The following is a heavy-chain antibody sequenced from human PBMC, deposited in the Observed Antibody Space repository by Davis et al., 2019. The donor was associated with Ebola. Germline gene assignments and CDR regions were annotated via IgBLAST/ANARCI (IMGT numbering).Heavy chain of an antibody. CDR2: IYSGGST. Sequence: GESLKISCAASGFTVGSNYMSWVRQAPGKGLEWVSVIYSGGSTYYADSVKGRFTISRHNSKNTLYLQMNSLRAEDTAVYYCARVGLRFLEWLSFDYWGQGTLVTVSS. CDR1: GFTVGSNY. J-gene: IGHJ4*02. CDR3: ARVGLRFLEWLSFDY. D-gene: IGHD3-3*01. V-gene: IGHV3-53*04.